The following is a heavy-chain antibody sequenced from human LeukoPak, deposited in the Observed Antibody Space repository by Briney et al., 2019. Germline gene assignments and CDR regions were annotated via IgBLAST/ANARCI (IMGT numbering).Heavy chain of an antibody. D-gene: IGHD2-15*01. CDR3: ARVHTPQDNFDY. Sequence: SETLSLTCTVSGGSISSYYWSWIRQPAGKGLDWIGRIYTSGSTNYNPSLKSRVTMSVDTSKNQFSLKLSSVTAADTAVYYCARVHTPQDNFDYWGQGTLVTVSS. CDR1: GGSISSYY. V-gene: IGHV4-4*07. J-gene: IGHJ4*02. CDR2: IYTSGST.